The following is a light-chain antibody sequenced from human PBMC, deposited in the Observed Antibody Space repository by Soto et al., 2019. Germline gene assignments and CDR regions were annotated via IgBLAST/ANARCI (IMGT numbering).Light chain of an antibody. V-gene: IGLV2-8*01. Sequence: QSALTQPPSASGSLGQSVTISCSGASSDIGGYNYVAWYRQHPGKAPKLIIYEVNKRPSGVPDRFSGSKSGNTASLTVSGLQAEDEADYSCSSYAGGNNLLFGGGTKLTVL. J-gene: IGLJ2*01. CDR1: SSDIGGYNY. CDR3: SSYAGGNNLL. CDR2: EVN.